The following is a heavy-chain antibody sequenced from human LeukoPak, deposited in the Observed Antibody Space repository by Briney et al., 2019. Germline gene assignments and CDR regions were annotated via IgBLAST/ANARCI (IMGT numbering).Heavy chain of an antibody. Sequence: SQTLSLTCTVSGDSITSGDYYWNWIRQPPGKGLEWLGYIYYSGDTNYNPSLKSRVTISVDTSKNQFSLRLTSVTSADTAVFYCARGRGYSGYTYEYWGPGTTVTVSS. CDR3: ARGRGYSGYTYEY. J-gene: IGHJ4*02. V-gene: IGHV4-30-4*01. D-gene: IGHD5-12*01. CDR2: IYYSGDT. CDR1: GDSITSGDYY.